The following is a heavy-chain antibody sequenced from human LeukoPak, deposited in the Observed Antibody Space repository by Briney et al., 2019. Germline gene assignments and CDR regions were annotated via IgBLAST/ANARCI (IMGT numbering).Heavy chain of an antibody. J-gene: IGHJ4*02. D-gene: IGHD5-18*01. CDR2: IYYSGST. CDR1: GGSISSGDYY. CDR3: ARYSNTAMVNFDY. Sequence: SETLSLTCTVSGGSISSGDYYWSWIRQPPGKGLEWIGYIYYSGSTYYNPSLKSRVTISVDTSKNQFSLKLSSVTAADTAVYYCARYSNTAMVNFDYWGQGTLVTVSS. V-gene: IGHV4-30-4*08.